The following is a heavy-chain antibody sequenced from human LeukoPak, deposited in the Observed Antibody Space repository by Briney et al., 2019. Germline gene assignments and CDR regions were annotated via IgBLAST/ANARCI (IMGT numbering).Heavy chain of an antibody. V-gene: IGHV3-74*01. CDR3: AGRRRDGYNYSDY. CDR1: GFTFSSYW. CDR2: ITSDGSST. D-gene: IGHD5-24*01. Sequence: GGSLRLSCAVSGFTFSSYWMYWVRQAPGKGLVWVSRITSDGSSTFYADSVKGRFTISRDNAKNTLYLQMNSLRAEDTAVYYCAGRRRDGYNYSDYWGQGTLVTVSP. J-gene: IGHJ4*02.